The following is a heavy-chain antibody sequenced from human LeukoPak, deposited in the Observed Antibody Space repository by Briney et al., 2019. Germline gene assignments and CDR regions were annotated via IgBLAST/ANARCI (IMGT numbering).Heavy chain of an antibody. D-gene: IGHD3-22*01. V-gene: IGHV3-23*01. CDR2: ISGSGGST. CDR1: GFTFSSYA. Sequence: GGSLRLSCAASGFTFSSYAMSWVRQAPGKGLEWVSAISGSGGSTYYADSVKGRFTISRDNSKNTLYLQMNSLRAEDTAVYYCAKVTTMVVVVITGFDYWGQGTLVTVSS. J-gene: IGHJ4*02. CDR3: AKVTTMVVVVITGFDY.